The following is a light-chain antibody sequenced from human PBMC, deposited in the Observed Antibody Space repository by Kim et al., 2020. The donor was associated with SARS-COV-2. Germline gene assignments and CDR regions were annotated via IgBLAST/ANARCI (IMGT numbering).Light chain of an antibody. CDR1: QSIGSH. CDR2: TAS. V-gene: IGKV1-39*01. J-gene: IGKJ1*01. Sequence: DIQMTQSPSSLSASVGDRVTITCRASQSIGSHLNWYQQKPGKAPNLLIYTASTLQSGVPSRFSGSGSGTDFTLTITSLQPEDFAIYYCQQSYNSWTFGQGTKVVIK. CDR3: QQSYNSWT.